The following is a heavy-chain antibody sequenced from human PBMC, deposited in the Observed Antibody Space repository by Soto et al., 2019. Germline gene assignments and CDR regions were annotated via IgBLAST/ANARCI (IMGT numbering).Heavy chain of an antibody. D-gene: IGHD3-10*01. J-gene: IGHJ4*02. V-gene: IGHV3-7*02. CDR2: IKPDGSQK. CDR3: ARRGASGNFDY. CDR1: GFTFSSYW. Sequence: GGSLRLSCAASGFTFSSYWMSWVRQAPGKGLEWVANIKPDGSQKWYVDSVKGRFTISRDNAKNSLYLQMSSLRAEDTALYYCARRGASGNFDYWGQGSLVTVSS.